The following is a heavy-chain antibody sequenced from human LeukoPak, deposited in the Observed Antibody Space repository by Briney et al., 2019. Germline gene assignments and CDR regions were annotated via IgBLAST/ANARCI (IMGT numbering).Heavy chain of an antibody. Sequence: PGGSLRLSCVGSGFTFGRYDIHWVRQTPGKGLEWVAVIWYDGSKKDYPDSVRGRFIISRDNSKNTAYLEMNSLRVEDTAVYYCVKAPCSGGSCYSPGVDYWGQGTLVTVSS. D-gene: IGHD2-15*01. CDR3: VKAPCSGGSCYSPGVDY. V-gene: IGHV3-30*02. J-gene: IGHJ4*02. CDR1: GFTFGRYD. CDR2: IWYDGSKK.